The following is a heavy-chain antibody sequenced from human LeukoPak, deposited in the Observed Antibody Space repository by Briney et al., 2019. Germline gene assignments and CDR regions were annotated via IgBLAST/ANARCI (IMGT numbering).Heavy chain of an antibody. Sequence: AGGSQSLSRATSGFTFTDYPMNWVRQDPGKRPEWISNIRTTAEGAKYAYYADSVKGRVTISRDDGKNTLYLHMNSLRDDDTAVYYCATDQRYAFDYWGQGILVTVSS. CDR3: ATDQRYAFDY. J-gene: IGHJ4*02. CDR2: IRTTAEGAKYA. CDR1: GFTFTDYP. V-gene: IGHV3-48*02. D-gene: IGHD3-9*01.